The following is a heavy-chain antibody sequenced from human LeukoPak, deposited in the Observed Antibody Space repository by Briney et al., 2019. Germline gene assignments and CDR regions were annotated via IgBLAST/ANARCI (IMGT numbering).Heavy chain of an antibody. Sequence: SETLSLTCTVSGGSISSHYWSWIRQPPGNGLEWIGYIYYSGSTNYNPSLKSRVTISVDTSKNQFSLKLSSVTAADTAVYYCAREPSNYDFWEIDYWGQGTLVTVSS. CDR1: GGSISSHY. CDR3: AREPSNYDFWEIDY. V-gene: IGHV4-59*11. J-gene: IGHJ4*02. CDR2: IYYSGST. D-gene: IGHD3-3*01.